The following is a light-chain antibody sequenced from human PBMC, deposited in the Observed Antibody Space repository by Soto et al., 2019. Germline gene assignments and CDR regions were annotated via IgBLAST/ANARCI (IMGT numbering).Light chain of an antibody. CDR1: SSDVGGYNY. V-gene: IGLV2-14*01. J-gene: IGLJ1*01. CDR2: EVS. Sequence: QSALTQPASVSGSPGQSITISCTGTSSDVGGYNYVSWYQQYPGKAPKLMIYEVSNRPSGVSNRFSDSKSGNTASLTISGLQVEDEADYYCSSYTSGSSRVFGTGTKVTVL. CDR3: SSYTSGSSRV.